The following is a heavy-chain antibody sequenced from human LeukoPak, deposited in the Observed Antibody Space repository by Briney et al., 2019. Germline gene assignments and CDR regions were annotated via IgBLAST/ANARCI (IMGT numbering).Heavy chain of an antibody. CDR3: AELGITMIGGV. CDR2: ISYSGGST. J-gene: IGHJ6*04. V-gene: IGHV3-23*01. CDR1: GFIFSSYA. D-gene: IGHD3-10*02. Sequence: GGSLRLSCAASGFIFSSYAMSWVRQAPGKGLEWVSGISYSGGSTYSADSVKGRFTISRDNSKNTLFLQMNSLRAEDTAVYYCAELGITMIGGVWGKGTTVTISS.